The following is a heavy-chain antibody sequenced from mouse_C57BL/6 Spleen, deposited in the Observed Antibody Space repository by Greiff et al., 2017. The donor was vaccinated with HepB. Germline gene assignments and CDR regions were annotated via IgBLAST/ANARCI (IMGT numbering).Heavy chain of an antibody. CDR2: IYPRSGNT. Sequence: VKLMESGAELARPGASVKLSCKASGYTFTSYGISWVKQRTGQGLEWIGEIYPRSGNTYYNEKFKGKATLTADKSSSTAYMELRSLTSEDSAVYFCARWVDSSGYDYWGQGTTLTVSS. CDR1: GYTFTSYG. V-gene: IGHV1-81*01. D-gene: IGHD3-2*02. CDR3: ARWVDSSGYDY. J-gene: IGHJ2*01.